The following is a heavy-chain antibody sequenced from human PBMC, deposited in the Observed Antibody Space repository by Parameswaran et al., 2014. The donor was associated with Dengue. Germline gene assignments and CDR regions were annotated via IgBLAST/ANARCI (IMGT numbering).Heavy chain of an antibody. D-gene: IGHD6-6*01. Sequence: WVRQAPGQGLEWMGRIIPILDIANYAQKFQGRVTITADKSTSTAYMELSSLRSEDTAVYYCARMGYSSSSSVYYGMDVWGQGDHGHRLL. V-gene: IGHV1-69*02. J-gene: IGHJ6*02. CDR2: IIPILDIA. CDR3: ARMGYSSSSSVYYGMDV.